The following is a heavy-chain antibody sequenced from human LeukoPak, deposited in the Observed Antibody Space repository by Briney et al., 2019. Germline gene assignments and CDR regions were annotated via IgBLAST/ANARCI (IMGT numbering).Heavy chain of an antibody. J-gene: IGHJ4*02. D-gene: IGHD1-26*01. V-gene: IGHV4-39*01. CDR2: ISSSGKS. CDR1: GGSVTTTNFD. CDR3: ARFKGGTGFDY. Sequence: PSETLSLPCAVSGGSVTTTNFDWAWIRQPPGQGLEWIATISSSGKSYYNPYLMSRVTISVDTSKNQFSLDVTSVTAADTSLFYCARFKGGTGFDYWGRGILVIVS.